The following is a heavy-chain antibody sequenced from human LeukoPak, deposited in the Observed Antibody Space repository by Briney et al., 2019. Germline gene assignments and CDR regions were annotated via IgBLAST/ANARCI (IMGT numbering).Heavy chain of an antibody. D-gene: IGHD2-2*01. CDR2: INHSGST. Sequence: SETLSLTCAVYGGSFSGYYWSWIRQPPGKGLEWIGEINHSGSTNYNPSLKSRVTISVDTSKNQFSLKLSSVTAADTAVYYCARGPLCSSTSCYGMDVWGQGTTVTASS. V-gene: IGHV4-34*01. J-gene: IGHJ6*02. CDR1: GGSFSGYY. CDR3: ARGPLCSSTSCYGMDV.